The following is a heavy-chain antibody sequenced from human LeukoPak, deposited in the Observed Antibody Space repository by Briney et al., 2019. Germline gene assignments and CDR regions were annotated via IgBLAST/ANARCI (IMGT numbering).Heavy chain of an antibody. V-gene: IGHV4-59*01. D-gene: IGHD5-12*01. CDR3: ARDGVLGGYPRSNDAFDI. CDR2: IYYSGST. Sequence: PSETLSLTRTVSRGSISSYYWSWIRQPPGKGLEWIGYIYYSGSTNHNPSLKSRVTISVDTSKNQFSLKLSSVTAADTAVYYCARDGVLGGYPRSNDAFDIWGQGTMVTVSS. CDR1: RGSISSYY. J-gene: IGHJ3*02.